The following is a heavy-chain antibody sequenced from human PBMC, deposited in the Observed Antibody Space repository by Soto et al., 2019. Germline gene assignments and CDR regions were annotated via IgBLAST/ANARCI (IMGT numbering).Heavy chain of an antibody. CDR3: ARDRGYYDSSGFGAFDI. Sequence: ASVKVSCKASGYTFTSYGISWVRQAPGQGLEWMGWISAYNGNTNYAQKLQGRVTMTTDTSTSTAYMELRSLRSDDTAVYYCARDRGYYDSSGFGAFDIWVQATMVNVSS. V-gene: IGHV1-18*04. CDR2: ISAYNGNT. D-gene: IGHD3-22*01. CDR1: GYTFTSYG. J-gene: IGHJ3*02.